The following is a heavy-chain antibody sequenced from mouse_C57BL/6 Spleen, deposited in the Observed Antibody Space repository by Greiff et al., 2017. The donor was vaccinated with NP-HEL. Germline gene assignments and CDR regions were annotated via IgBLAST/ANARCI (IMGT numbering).Heavy chain of an antibody. D-gene: IGHD1-1*01. J-gene: IGHJ2*01. CDR2: IDPSDSET. V-gene: IGHV1-52*01. Sequence: QVQLQQPGAELVRPGSSVKLSCKASGYTFTSYWMHWVKQRPIQGLEWIGNIDPSDSETHYNQKFKDKATLTVDKSSSTAYMQLSSLTSEDSAVYYCAREGVTTVSYFDYWGQGTTLTVSS. CDR3: AREGVTTVSYFDY. CDR1: GYTFTSYW.